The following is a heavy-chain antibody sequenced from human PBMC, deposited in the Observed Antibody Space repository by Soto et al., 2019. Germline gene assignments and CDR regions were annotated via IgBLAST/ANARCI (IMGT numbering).Heavy chain of an antibody. D-gene: IGHD3-9*01. J-gene: IGHJ6*02. CDR2: IIPIFGTA. Sequence: SVKVSCKASGGTFSSYAISWVRQAPGQGLEWMGGIIPIFGTANYAQKFQGRVTITADESTSTAYMELSSLRSEDTAVYYCARGILRYFDWSLGMDVWGQGTTVTVSS. V-gene: IGHV1-69*13. CDR1: GGTFSSYA. CDR3: ARGILRYFDWSLGMDV.